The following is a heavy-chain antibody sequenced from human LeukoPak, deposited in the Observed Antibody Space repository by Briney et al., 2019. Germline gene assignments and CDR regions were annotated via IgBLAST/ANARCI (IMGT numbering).Heavy chain of an antibody. J-gene: IGHJ4*02. V-gene: IGHV4-59*01. CDR1: GGSISSYY. D-gene: IGHD1-7*01. CDR2: FYYSGST. Sequence: SGTLSLTCTVSGGSISSYYWSWIRQPPGKGLECIGFFYYSGSTNYNPSLKSRLTISVDTSKNQCSLKLSSVTAADTAVYYCATAESHNWNFHSYWGQGTLVT. CDR3: ATAESHNWNFHSY.